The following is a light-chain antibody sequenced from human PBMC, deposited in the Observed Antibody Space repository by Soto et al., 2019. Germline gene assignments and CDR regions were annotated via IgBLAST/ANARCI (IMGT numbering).Light chain of an antibody. J-gene: IGKJ5*01. CDR3: QQYGSSPPIT. CDR2: GAS. V-gene: IGKV3-20*01. CDR1: QSVSSSY. Sequence: IVLSQSPGTLSLSPGERAPLSCRAIQSVSSSYLAWYQQKPGQAPRLLIYGASSRATGIPDRFSGSGSGTDFTLTISRLEPEDFAVYYCQQYGSSPPITFGQGTRLEI.